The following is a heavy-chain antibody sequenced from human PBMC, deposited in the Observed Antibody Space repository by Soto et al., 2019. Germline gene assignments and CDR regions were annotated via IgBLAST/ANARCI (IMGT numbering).Heavy chain of an antibody. CDR3: AKAALSSSWYEFDY. V-gene: IGHV3-23*01. CDR2: ISSGGGNT. D-gene: IGHD6-13*01. J-gene: IGHJ4*02. CDR1: GFTFSSHA. Sequence: GGSLRLSCAASGFTFSSHAMSWVRQAPGEGLEWVSTISSGGGNTYYADSVKGRFTISRDNSKNTLYLQMNSLRVEDTAVYYCAKAALSSSWYEFDYWGQGTLVTVSS.